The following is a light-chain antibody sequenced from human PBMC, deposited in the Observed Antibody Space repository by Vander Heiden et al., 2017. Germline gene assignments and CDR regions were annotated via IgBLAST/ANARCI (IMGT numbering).Light chain of an antibody. Sequence: ENVLTPFPATLSFSPGDRATLSCRARQTVSRTCYACYQYKPGQAPRLLISGAASRATGIPARFSGSGSGTDFTLTISRLEPDDFAVYYCQQYGSSVPTFGGGTKVEIK. V-gene: IGKV3-20*01. J-gene: IGKJ4*01. CDR1: QTVSRTC. CDR3: QQYGSSVPT. CDR2: GAA.